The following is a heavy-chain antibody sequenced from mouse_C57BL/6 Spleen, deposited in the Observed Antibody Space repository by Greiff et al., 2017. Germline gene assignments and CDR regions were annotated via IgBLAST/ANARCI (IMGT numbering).Heavy chain of an antibody. Sequence: EVQLQQSGPELVKPGDSVKISCKASGYSFTGYFMNWVMQSHGKSLEWIGRINPNNGGTIYNQKFKGKATLTVDKSSSTAYMELRSLTSEDTAVYYCARTGSYDYEGGAMDYWGQGTSVTVSS. J-gene: IGHJ4*01. D-gene: IGHD2-4*01. CDR1: GYSFTGYF. V-gene: IGHV1-20*01. CDR3: ARTGSYDYEGGAMDY. CDR2: INPNNGGT.